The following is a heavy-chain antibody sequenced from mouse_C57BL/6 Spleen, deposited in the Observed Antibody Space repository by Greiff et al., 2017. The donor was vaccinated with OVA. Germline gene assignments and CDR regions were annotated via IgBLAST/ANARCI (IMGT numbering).Heavy chain of an antibody. CDR2: ISYDGSN. J-gene: IGHJ1*03. CDR1: GYSITSGYY. Sequence: ESGPGLVKPSQSLSLTCSVTGYSITSGYYWNWIRQFPGNKLEWMGYISYDGSNNYNPSLKNRISITRDTSKNQFFLKLNSVTTEDTATYYCARGLYYDYGDWYFDVWGTGTTVTVSS. V-gene: IGHV3-6*01. D-gene: IGHD2-4*01. CDR3: ARGLYYDYGDWYFDV.